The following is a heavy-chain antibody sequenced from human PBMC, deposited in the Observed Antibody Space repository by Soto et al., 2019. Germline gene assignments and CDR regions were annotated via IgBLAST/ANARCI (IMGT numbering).Heavy chain of an antibody. V-gene: IGHV4-59*01. J-gene: IGHJ4*02. CDR2: IYYSGST. Sequence: PSETLSLTCTVSGGPISSYYWSWIRQPPGKGLEWIAHIYYSGSTSYNSSLKSRVTISVDRSKSRLSLKLSSVTAADTAVYYCARSVILTGGSYKGLIRLHYFDTWGPGTLVTVSS. CDR1: GGPISSYY. D-gene: IGHD3-9*01. CDR3: ARSVILTGGSYKGLIRLHYFDT.